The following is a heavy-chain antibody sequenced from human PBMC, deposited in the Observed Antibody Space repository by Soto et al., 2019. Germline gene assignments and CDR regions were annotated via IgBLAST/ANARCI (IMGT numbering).Heavy chain of an antibody. CDR3: ARGGGGVDWKRPYSYYGMDV. CDR1: GFPFSIYA. D-gene: IGHD1-1*01. Sequence: QVQLVESGGGVVQPGRSLRLSCAASGFPFSIYAMHWVRQAPGKGLEWVAVISYDGSNKYYAGSVKGRFTISRDSSKNTLFLQMNSLRAEDAAVYYCARGGGGVDWKRPYSYYGMDVWGQGTTVTVSS. V-gene: IGHV3-30-3*01. CDR2: ISYDGSNK. J-gene: IGHJ6*02.